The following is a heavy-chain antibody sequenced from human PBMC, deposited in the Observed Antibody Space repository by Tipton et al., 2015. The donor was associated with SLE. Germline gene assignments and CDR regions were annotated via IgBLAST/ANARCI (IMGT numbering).Heavy chain of an antibody. D-gene: IGHD6-13*01. CDR1: GGSISSYY. J-gene: IGHJ5*02. CDR3: ARAGIAAAGTRWFDP. Sequence: LRLSCTVSGGSISSYYWSWIRPPAGKGLEWIGRIYTSGSTNYNPSLKSRVTMSVDTSKNQLSLKLSSVTAADTAVYYCARAGIAAAGTRWFDPWGQGTLVTVSS. CDR2: IYTSGST. V-gene: IGHV4-4*07.